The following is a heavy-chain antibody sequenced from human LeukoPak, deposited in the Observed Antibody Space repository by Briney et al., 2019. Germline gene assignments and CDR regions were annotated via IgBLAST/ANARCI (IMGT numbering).Heavy chain of an antibody. CDR3: ARGPHGRIYDILTGFDY. CDR1: GYTFTGHS. D-gene: IGHD3-9*01. CDR2: IKPNSGGT. Sequence: ASVKVPCKASGYTFTGHSMYWVRQAPGQGLEWMGWIKPNSGGTNYAQKFQGRVTMTRDTSISTAYMELSRLRSDDTAVYYCARGPHGRIYDILTGFDYWGQGTLVTVSS. J-gene: IGHJ4*02. V-gene: IGHV1-2*02.